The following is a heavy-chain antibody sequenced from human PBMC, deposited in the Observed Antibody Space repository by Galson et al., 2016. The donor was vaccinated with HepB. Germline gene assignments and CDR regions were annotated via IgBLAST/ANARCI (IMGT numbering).Heavy chain of an antibody. CDR2: IERDGREE. V-gene: IGHV3-7*01. CDR1: GFPFSRYW. J-gene: IGHJ4*02. CDR3: TRDYDHCGAYPM. Sequence: SLRLSCAASGFPFSRYWMSWVRQAPGKGLEWLANIERDGREEKYVDSVRGRFTISRDNAKSLLYLQMNSLSVEDTAVYYFTRDYDHCGAYPMGAQGTLVTVSS. D-gene: IGHD2-21*01.